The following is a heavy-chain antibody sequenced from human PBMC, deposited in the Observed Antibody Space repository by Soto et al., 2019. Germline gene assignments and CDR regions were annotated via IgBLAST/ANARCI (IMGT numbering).Heavy chain of an antibody. D-gene: IGHD1-7*01. J-gene: IGHJ3*02. Sequence: TLSLTCAVSGGSISSGGYSWSWIRQPPGKGLEWIGYIYHSGSTYYNPSLKSRVTISVDRSKNQFSLKLSSVTAADTAVYYCARGELELLRVDAFDIWGQGTMVTVSS. CDR3: ARGELELLRVDAFDI. CDR2: IYHSGST. V-gene: IGHV4-30-2*01. CDR1: GGSISSGGYS.